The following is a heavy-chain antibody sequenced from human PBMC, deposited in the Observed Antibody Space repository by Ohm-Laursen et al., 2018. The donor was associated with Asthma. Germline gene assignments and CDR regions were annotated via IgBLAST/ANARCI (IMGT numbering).Heavy chain of an antibody. J-gene: IGHJ6*02. CDR2: ISWNSGSI. V-gene: IGHV3-9*01. CDR1: GFTFDDYA. Sequence: SLRLSCTAAGFTFDDYAMNWVRQAPGKGLEWVSGISWNSGSIVYADSVKGRFTISRDNAKNSLYLQMNSLRAEDTALYYCAKDIAARTNDYYGMDVWGQGTTATVSS. CDR3: AKDIAARTNDYYGMDV. D-gene: IGHD6-6*01.